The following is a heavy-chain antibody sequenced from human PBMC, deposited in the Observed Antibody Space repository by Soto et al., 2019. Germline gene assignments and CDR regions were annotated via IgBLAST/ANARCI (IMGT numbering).Heavy chain of an antibody. V-gene: IGHV1-18*01. CDR3: ARDPTYYDFWSGYSIDYGMYV. CDR2: ISAYNGNT. J-gene: IGHJ6*02. D-gene: IGHD3-3*01. CDR1: GYTFTSYG. Sequence: QVQLVQSGAEVKKPGASVKVSCKASGYTFTSYGISWVRQAPGQGREWMGWISAYNGNTNYAQKLQGRVTMTTDTSTSTAYMELRSLRSDDTAVYYCARDPTYYDFWSGYSIDYGMYVWGQGTTVTVSS.